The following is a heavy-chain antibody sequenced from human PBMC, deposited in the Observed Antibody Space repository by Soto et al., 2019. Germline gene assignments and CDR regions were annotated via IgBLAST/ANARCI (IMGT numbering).Heavy chain of an antibody. V-gene: IGHV4-30-2*01. CDR3: ARGKGYCGGDCYSKVNWFDP. D-gene: IGHD2-21*02. CDR2: IDHSGST. J-gene: IGHJ5*02. CDR1: GGSISSGGYS. Sequence: SETLSLTCAVSGGSISSGGYSWSWIRQPPGKGLEWIGYIDHSGSTYYNPSLKSRVTISVDRSKNQLSLKLSSVTSADTAVYYCARGKGYCGGDCYSKVNWFDPWGQGTLVTVSS.